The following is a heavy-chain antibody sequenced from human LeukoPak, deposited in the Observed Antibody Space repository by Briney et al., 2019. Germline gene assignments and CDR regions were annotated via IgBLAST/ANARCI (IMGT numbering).Heavy chain of an antibody. D-gene: IGHD1-20*01. CDR1: GFTLSSCE. J-gene: IGHJ4*02. CDR3: ARGPSGGNNLWMDY. Sequence: PGGSLRLSCAASGFTLSSCEMNWVRQAPGKGLEWVSYISSSGSPIYYADSVKGRFTISRDNAKNSLYLQMNSLRAEDTAVYYCARGPSGGNNLWMDYWGQGTLVTVSS. V-gene: IGHV3-48*03. CDR2: ISSSGSPI.